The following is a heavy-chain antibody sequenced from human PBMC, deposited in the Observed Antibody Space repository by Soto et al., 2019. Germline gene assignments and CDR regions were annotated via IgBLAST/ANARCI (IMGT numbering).Heavy chain of an antibody. CDR1: GGTFSSYA. CDR2: IIPIFGTA. Sequence: QVQLVQSGAEVKKPGSSVKVSCKASGGTFSSYAISWVRQAPGQGLEWMGGIIPIFGTANYAQKFQGRVTITADESTSTAYMELSSLRSEDTAVYYCASDSYPYYYDCSGYYYTIDYWGQGTLVTVSS. V-gene: IGHV1-69*01. J-gene: IGHJ4*02. CDR3: ASDSYPYYYDCSGYYYTIDY. D-gene: IGHD3-22*01.